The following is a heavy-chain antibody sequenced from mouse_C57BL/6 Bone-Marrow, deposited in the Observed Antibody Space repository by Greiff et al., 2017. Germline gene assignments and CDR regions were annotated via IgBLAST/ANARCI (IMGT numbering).Heavy chain of an antibody. CDR3: ARHGMVTRAWFAY. J-gene: IGHJ3*01. V-gene: IGHV5-6*02. CDR1: GFTFSSYG. D-gene: IGHD2-3*01. CDR2: ISSGGSYT. Sequence: EVKLEESGGDLVKPGGSLKLSCAASGFTFSSYGMSWVRQTPDKRLEWVATISSGGSYTYYPDSVKGRFTISRDNAKNTLYLQMRSLKSEDTAMYYCARHGMVTRAWFAYWGQGTLVTVSA.